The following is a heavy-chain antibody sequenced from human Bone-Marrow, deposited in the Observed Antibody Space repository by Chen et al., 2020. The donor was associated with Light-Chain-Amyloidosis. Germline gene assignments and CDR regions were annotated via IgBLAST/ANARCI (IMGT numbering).Heavy chain of an antibody. Sequence: EVQLEQSGPEVKKPGESLKISCKGPGYTFPNYWIGWVRQMPGKGLEWMGVIYPDDSDARYSPSCEGQVTISADKSITTAYLQWRSLKASDTAMYDCARRRDGYNFDYWGQGTLVTVSS. CDR1: GYTFPNYW. CDR2: IYPDDSDA. D-gene: IGHD5-12*01. J-gene: IGHJ4*02. V-gene: IGHV5-51*01. CDR3: ARRRDGYNFDY.